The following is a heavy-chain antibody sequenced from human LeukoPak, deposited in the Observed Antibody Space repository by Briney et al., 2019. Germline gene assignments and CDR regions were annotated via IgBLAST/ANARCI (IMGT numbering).Heavy chain of an antibody. CDR3: ARDYGDDAAFDI. D-gene: IGHD4-17*01. Sequence: KASQTLSLTCTVSGGSISSGGYYWSWIRQPPGNGLEWIGYIYYSGSTYCNPSLKSRVTISVDTSKNQFSLKLSSVTAADTAVYYCARDYGDDAAFDIWGQGTMVTVSS. V-gene: IGHV4-31*03. CDR1: GGSISSGGYY. J-gene: IGHJ3*02. CDR2: IYYSGST.